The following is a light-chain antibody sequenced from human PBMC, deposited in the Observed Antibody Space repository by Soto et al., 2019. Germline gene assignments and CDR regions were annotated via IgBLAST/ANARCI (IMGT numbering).Light chain of an antibody. CDR2: EAS. Sequence: EIVLTQSPATLSLSPGERATLSCRASQSVSSYLAWYQQKPGQAPRLLMYEASNRATGIPARFSGSGSGTDFTLTISSLEPEDFAVYYCQQRSNWPWTFGQGTKVEIK. CDR3: QQRSNWPWT. V-gene: IGKV3-11*01. J-gene: IGKJ1*01. CDR1: QSVSSY.